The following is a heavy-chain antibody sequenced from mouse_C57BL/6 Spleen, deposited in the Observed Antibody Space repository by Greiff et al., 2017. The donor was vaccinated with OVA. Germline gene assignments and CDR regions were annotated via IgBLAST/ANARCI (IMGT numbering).Heavy chain of an antibody. V-gene: IGHV14-4*01. CDR1: GFNIKDDY. Sequence: VHVKQSGAELVRPGASVKLSCTASGFNIKDDYMHWVKQRPEQGLEWIGWIDPENGDTEYASKFQGKATITADTSSNTAYLQLSSLTSEDTAVYYCTGGSSAYWGQGTLVTVSA. CDR3: TGGSSAY. D-gene: IGHD1-1*01. CDR2: IDPENGDT. J-gene: IGHJ3*01.